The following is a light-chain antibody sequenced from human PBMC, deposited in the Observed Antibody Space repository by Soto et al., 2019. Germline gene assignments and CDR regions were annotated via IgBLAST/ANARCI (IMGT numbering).Light chain of an antibody. V-gene: IGKV3-20*01. CDR1: QSVSSSY. CDR3: QQYGSSPYT. Sequence: EIVLTQSPGTLSLSPGERATLSCRASQSVSSSYLAWYQQKPGQAPRLLIYGASSRATGIPDRFSGSGSGTDFTLNISSLEPEDVAVYYCQQYGSSPYTFGQGTKQEIK. CDR2: GAS. J-gene: IGKJ2*01.